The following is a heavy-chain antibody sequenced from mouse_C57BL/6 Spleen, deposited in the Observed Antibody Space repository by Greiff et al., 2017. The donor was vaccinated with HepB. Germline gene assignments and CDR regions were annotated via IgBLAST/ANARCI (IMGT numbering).Heavy chain of an antibody. D-gene: IGHD1-1*01. CDR3: ARGVFGRFTTVVARYFDV. CDR1: GYSFTGYY. J-gene: IGHJ1*03. CDR2: INPSTGGT. Sequence: EVQLQQSGPELVKPGASVKISCKASGYSFTGYYMNWVKQSPEKSLEWIGEINPSTGGTTYNQKFKAKATLTVDKSSSTAYMQLKSLTSEDSAVYYCARGVFGRFTTVVARYFDVWGTGTTVTVSS. V-gene: IGHV1-42*01.